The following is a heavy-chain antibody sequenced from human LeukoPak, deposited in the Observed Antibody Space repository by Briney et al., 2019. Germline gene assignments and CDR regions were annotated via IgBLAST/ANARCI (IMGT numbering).Heavy chain of an antibody. D-gene: IGHD3-10*01. J-gene: IGHJ4*02. CDR3: ARDKGYGSGSYPSYYFDY. CDR1: GFTFSSYA. CDR2: ISGSGGDT. Sequence: GGSLRLSCAASGFTFSSYAMSWVRQAPGKGLEWVSAISGSGGDTYYADSVKGRFTISRDNSKNTLYLQMNSLRAEDTAVYYCARDKGYGSGSYPSYYFDYWGQGTLVTVSS. V-gene: IGHV3-23*01.